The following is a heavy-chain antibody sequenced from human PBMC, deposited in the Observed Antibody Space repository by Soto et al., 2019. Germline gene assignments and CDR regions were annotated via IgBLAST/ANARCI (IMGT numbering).Heavy chain of an antibody. CDR3: GCYWNDRRLDY. J-gene: IGHJ4*02. Sequence: VGSLRPSCAASGFTFSSYAMSWVRQAPGKGLEWVSAISGSGGSTYYADSVKGRFTISRDNSKNTLYLQMNSLRAEDTAVYYCGCYWNDRRLDYWGQGTLVTVSS. V-gene: IGHV3-23*01. CDR1: GFTFSSYA. D-gene: IGHD1-1*01. CDR2: ISGSGGST.